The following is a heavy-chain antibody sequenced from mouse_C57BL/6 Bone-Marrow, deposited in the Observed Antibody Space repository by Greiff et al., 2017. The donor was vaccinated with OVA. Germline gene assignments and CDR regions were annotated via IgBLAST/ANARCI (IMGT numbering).Heavy chain of an antibody. J-gene: IGHJ3*01. Sequence: EVQLQESGGDLVKPGGSLKLSCAASGFTFSSYGMSWVRQTPDKRLEWVATISSGGSYTYYPDSVKGRFTISRDNAKNTLYLQMSSLKSEDTAMYYCASPLPFAYWGQGTLVTVSA. CDR3: ASPLPFAY. CDR1: GFTFSSYG. CDR2: ISSGGSYT. V-gene: IGHV5-6*01.